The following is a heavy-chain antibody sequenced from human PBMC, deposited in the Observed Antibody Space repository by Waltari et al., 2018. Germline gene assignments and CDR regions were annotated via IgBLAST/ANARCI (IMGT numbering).Heavy chain of an antibody. D-gene: IGHD3-16*01. CDR1: GGTFGSYA. J-gene: IGHJ5*02. Sequence: QVQLVQSGAEVKKPGSAVKVSCKASGGTFGSYAISWVRQAPGEGLEWMGGIIPIFGTAPNYAQKFQGRLTVTADESTATVYMDLSSLRSDDTAVYYCTRRELGGAFDPWGQGTLVTVSS. CDR2: IIPIFGTAP. CDR3: TRRELGGAFDP. V-gene: IGHV1-69*12.